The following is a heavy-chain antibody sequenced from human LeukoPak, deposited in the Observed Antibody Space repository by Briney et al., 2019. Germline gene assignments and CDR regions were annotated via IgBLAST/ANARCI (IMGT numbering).Heavy chain of an antibody. CDR3: TIGLAGDWDAFDI. V-gene: IGHV1-3*01. Sequence: ASVKVSCKTSGHTFTTCAVHWVRQAPGQRLEWMGWIHADSGNTKYSQKLQGRVAIARDTSASTIYMELTSLRIEDTAVYFCTIGLAGDWDAFDIWGLGTMVTVSS. D-gene: IGHD6-19*01. CDR1: GHTFTTCA. CDR2: IHADSGNT. J-gene: IGHJ3*02.